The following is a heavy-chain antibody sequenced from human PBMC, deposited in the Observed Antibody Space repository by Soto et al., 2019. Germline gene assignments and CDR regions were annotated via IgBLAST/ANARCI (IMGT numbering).Heavy chain of an antibody. D-gene: IGHD1-1*01. V-gene: IGHV3-30*18. CDR1: GLTFSSLG. CDR2: MSYDGSNK. Sequence: PGGSLVVGCTASGLTFSSLGMDWVLRSPGQGLEGVAYMSYDGSNKYYAEFVKGRFTISRDNSKNTLYLQMNSLRAEDTAVYYCAKDPRGGTTGRDAFDIWGQGTMV. J-gene: IGHJ3*02. CDR3: AKDPRGGTTGRDAFDI.